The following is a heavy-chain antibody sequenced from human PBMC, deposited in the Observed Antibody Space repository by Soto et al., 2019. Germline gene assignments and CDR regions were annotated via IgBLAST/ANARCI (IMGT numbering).Heavy chain of an antibody. D-gene: IGHD3-16*01. CDR1: GYTFTSYA. J-gene: IGHJ3*02. Sequence: QVQLVQSGAEEKKPGASVKVSCKASGYTFTSYAMHWVRQAPGQRLDWMGWINAGNGNTKYSQKFQGRVTITRDTSASTAYMELSSLRSEDTAVYYCARSPTFGGFDIWGQGTMVTVSS. CDR3: ARSPTFGGFDI. V-gene: IGHV1-3*05. CDR2: INAGNGNT.